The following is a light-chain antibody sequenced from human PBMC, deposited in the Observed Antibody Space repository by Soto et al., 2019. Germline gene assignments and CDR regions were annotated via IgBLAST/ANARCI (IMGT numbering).Light chain of an antibody. CDR1: QSISNH. J-gene: IGKJ5*01. CDR3: QQSYNIPRT. CDR2: DAS. V-gene: IGKV1-39*01. Sequence: IQMTQSPASLSASVEDRVIITCRASQSISNHLNWYQQKPGKAPKLLIYDASSLESGVPSRFSGSGSGTEFTLTISRLQPEDFATYYCQQSYNIPRTFGQGTRLEIK.